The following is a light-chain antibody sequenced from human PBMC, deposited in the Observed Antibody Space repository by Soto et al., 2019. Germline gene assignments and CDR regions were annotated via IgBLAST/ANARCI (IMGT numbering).Light chain of an antibody. V-gene: IGKV1-5*01. J-gene: IGKJ1*01. Sequence: DIQMTQSPSTMYGSVGDRVTLTCRASQTISSWLAWYQQKPGKAPKVLMYDAYSLQSGVTSRFSGSGSGTDFTLTIISLQPDDSATYFCQHYSDNSWTVGPGTKVDIK. CDR1: QTISSW. CDR3: QHYSDNSWT. CDR2: DAY.